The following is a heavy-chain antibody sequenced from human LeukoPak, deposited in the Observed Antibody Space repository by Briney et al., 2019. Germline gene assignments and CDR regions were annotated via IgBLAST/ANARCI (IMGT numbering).Heavy chain of an antibody. V-gene: IGHV1-18*01. J-gene: IGHJ5*02. CDR2: ISAYNGNT. CDR1: GYTFTSYG. Sequence: GASVKVSCKASGYTFTSYGIRWVRQAPGQGLEWMGWISAYNGNTNYAQKLQGRVTMTTDTSTSTAYMELRSLRSDDTAVYYCAGIAAAGTISSYWFDPWGQGTLVTVSS. D-gene: IGHD6-13*01. CDR3: AGIAAAGTISSYWFDP.